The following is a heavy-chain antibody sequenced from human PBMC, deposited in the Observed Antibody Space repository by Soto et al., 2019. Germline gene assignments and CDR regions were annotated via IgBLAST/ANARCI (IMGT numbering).Heavy chain of an antibody. CDR3: ARGAPRSSSWYPFDY. CDR2: IGTAGDT. D-gene: IGHD6-13*01. V-gene: IGHV3-13*04. J-gene: IGHJ4*02. CDR1: GFTFSSYD. Sequence: EVQLVESGGGLVQPGGSLRLSCAASGFTFSSYDMHWVRQATGKGLEWVSAIGTAGDTYYPGSVKGRFTISRENAKNSLYLQMNSLRAGDKAVYYCARGAPRSSSWYPFDYWGQGTLVTVSS.